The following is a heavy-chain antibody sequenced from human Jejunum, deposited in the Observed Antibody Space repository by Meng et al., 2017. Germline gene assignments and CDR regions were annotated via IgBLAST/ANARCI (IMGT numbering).Heavy chain of an antibody. CDR3: ARDYDVYDNFQPLDD. Sequence: QVQLVQSGTEVREPGASVKVSCKASGYTVIDSHIHWVRQAPGQGLEWMGRINPDSGDTNYAQKFQGRVTMTRDTSINTAYMELDRLRSDDTAMYYCARDYDVYDNFQPLDDWGQGTLVTVSS. V-gene: IGHV1-2*06. D-gene: IGHD3-22*01. J-gene: IGHJ4*02. CDR2: INPDSGDT. CDR1: GYTVIDSH.